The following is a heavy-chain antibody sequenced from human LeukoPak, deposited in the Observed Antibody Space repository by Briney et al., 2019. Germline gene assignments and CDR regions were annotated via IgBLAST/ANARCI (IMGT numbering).Heavy chain of an antibody. V-gene: IGHV3-49*03. Sequence: GGSLRLSCTASGFTFGDYAMNWFRQAPGKGLEWVGYIRNKAYGGTTEYAASVKGRFTISGDDSKSIAYLQMNSLKTEDTAVYYCSSDPRYSYGSYYFDYWGQGTLVTVSS. CDR3: SSDPRYSYGSYYFDY. D-gene: IGHD5-18*01. CDR1: GFTFGDYA. J-gene: IGHJ4*02. CDR2: IRNKAYGGTT.